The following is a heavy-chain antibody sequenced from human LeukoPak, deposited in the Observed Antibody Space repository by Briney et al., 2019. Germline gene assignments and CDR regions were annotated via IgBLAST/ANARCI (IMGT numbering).Heavy chain of an antibody. J-gene: IGHJ4*02. Sequence: ASVKVSRKASGYTFTSYGISWVRQAPGQGLEWMGWISAYNGNTNYAQKLQGRVTMTTNTSTSTAYMELRSLRSDDTAVYYCARAAPRGYYDSSGYRRHFDYWGQGALVTVSS. CDR1: GYTFTSYG. CDR3: ARAAPRGYYDSSGYRRHFDY. D-gene: IGHD3-22*01. CDR2: ISAYNGNT. V-gene: IGHV1-18*01.